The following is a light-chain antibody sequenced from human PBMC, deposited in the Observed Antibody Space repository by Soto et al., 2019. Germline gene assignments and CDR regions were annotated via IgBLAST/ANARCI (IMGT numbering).Light chain of an antibody. CDR3: QQYTNWPRT. CDR1: ESVSRN. V-gene: IGKV3-15*01. CDR2: DAS. J-gene: IGKJ1*01. Sequence: EVVMTQSPATLSVSPGERATLSCRASESVSRNLAWYQQKPGQAPRLLIYDASTRATGIPDRFSGSGSGTEFTLTISSLQSEDFAIYYCQQYTNWPRTFGQGTKVDIK.